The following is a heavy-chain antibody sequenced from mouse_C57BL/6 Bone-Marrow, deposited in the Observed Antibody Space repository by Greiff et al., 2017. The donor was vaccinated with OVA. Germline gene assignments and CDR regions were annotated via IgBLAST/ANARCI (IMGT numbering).Heavy chain of an antibody. J-gene: IGHJ4*01. CDR3: ARDPDYYGSSYAMDY. D-gene: IGHD1-1*01. Sequence: EVNVVESGGGLVKPGGSLKLSCAASGFTFSSYAMSWVRQTPEKRLEWVATISDGGSYTYYPDNVKGRFTISRDNAKNNLYLQMSHLKSEDTAMYYCARDPDYYGSSYAMDYWGQGTSVTVSS. CDR2: ISDGGSYT. CDR1: GFTFSSYA. V-gene: IGHV5-4*01.